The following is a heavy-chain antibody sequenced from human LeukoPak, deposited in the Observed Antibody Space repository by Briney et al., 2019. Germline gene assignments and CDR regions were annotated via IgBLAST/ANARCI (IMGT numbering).Heavy chain of an antibody. CDR3: ARERNYCSGYLSY. Sequence: ASVKVSCKASGYTFTSYDINWVRQATGQGLEWMGWMNPNSGNTGYAQKFQGRVTMTRNTSISTAYMELSSLRSEDAAVYYCARERNYCSGYLSYWGQGTLVTVSS. V-gene: IGHV1-8*01. D-gene: IGHD2-15*01. CDR1: GYTFTSYD. CDR2: MNPNSGNT. J-gene: IGHJ4*02.